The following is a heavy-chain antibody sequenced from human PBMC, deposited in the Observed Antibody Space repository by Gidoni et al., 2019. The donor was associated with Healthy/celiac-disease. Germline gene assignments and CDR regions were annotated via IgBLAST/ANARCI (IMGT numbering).Heavy chain of an antibody. CDR2: SGAAGDT. Sequence: EVQLVESGGGLVQPGGSLRLSCAASGFTFSSYDMHWVRQATGKGLEWVSASGAAGDTYYPGSGKGRFTISRENAKNSLYLQMNSRRAGDTAVYYCARQATEGVTFDYWGQGTLVTVSS. V-gene: IGHV3-13*01. CDR1: GFTFSSYD. D-gene: IGHD5-12*01. J-gene: IGHJ4*02. CDR3: ARQATEGVTFDY.